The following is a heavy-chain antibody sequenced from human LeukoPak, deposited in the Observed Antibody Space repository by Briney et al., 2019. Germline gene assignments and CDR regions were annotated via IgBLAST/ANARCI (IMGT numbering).Heavy chain of an antibody. CDR2: IYYSGST. CDR1: GGSISSSSYY. D-gene: IGHD6-13*01. J-gene: IGHJ5*02. Sequence: WETLSLTCTVSGGSISSSSYYWGWIRQPPGKGLEWIGSIYYSGSTYYNPSLKSRVTISVDTSKNQFSLKLSSVTAADTAVYYCARVAYSSSWYWFDPWGQGTLVTVSS. CDR3: ARVAYSSSWYWFDP. V-gene: IGHV4-39*07.